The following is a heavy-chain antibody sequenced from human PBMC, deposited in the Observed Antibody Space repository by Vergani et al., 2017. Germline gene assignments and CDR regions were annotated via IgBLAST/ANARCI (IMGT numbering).Heavy chain of an antibody. CDR3: ARGVGEFLWLRFRFDP. Sequence: QVQLQESGPGLVKPSETLSLTCTVSGGSISSYYWSWIRQPPGKGLEWIGYIYYSGITHYNPSLKSRVTISVATSKNHFSLKLSSVTAADTAVYYCARGVGEFLWLRFRFDPWGQGTLVTVSS. CDR1: GGSISSYY. J-gene: IGHJ5*02. D-gene: IGHD3-10*01. CDR2: IYYSGIT. V-gene: IGHV4-59*01.